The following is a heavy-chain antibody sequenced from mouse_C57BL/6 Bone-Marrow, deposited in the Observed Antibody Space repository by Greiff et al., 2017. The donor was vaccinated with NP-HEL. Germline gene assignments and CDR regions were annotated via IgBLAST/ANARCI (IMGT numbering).Heavy chain of an antibody. J-gene: IGHJ4*01. Sequence: EVKLQESGEGLVKPGGSLKLSCAASGFTFSSYAMSWVRQTPGQRLEWVAYISSGGDYIYYADTVKGRFTISRDNARNTLYLQMSSLKSDDTAMYYCTTPETVSYGGQGTSVTVSA. CDR1: GFTFSSYA. V-gene: IGHV5-9-1*02. CDR3: TTPETVSY. CDR2: ISSGGDYI.